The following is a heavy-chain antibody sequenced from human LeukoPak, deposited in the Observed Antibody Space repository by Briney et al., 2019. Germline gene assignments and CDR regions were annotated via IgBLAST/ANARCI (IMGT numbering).Heavy chain of an antibody. CDR2: ISGSGSGGST. Sequence: TGGSLRLSCAASGFTFSSSAMSWVRQAPGKGLEWVSSISGSGSGGSTYYADSVKGRFTISRDNSKNTLYLQMNSLRAEDTAVYYCAKDDYDYVWGSYRPDWGQGTLVTVSS. V-gene: IGHV3-23*01. CDR3: AKDDYDYVWGSYRPD. CDR1: GFTFSSSA. D-gene: IGHD3-16*02. J-gene: IGHJ4*02.